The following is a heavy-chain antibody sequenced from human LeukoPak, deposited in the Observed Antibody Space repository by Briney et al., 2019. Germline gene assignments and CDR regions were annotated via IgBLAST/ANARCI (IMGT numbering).Heavy chain of an antibody. CDR2: IRYDGINK. Sequence: GGSLRLSCAATGFTFRTFGMHWVRLAPGKGLEWVAIIRYDGINKYCADSVKGRFTISRDNSKNTLYLQMNSLRAEDTAVYYCARDYYDSSGQLHAGAHAFDIWGQGTMVTVSS. V-gene: IGHV3-33*01. D-gene: IGHD3-22*01. CDR3: ARDYYDSSGQLHAGAHAFDI. J-gene: IGHJ3*02. CDR1: GFTFRTFG.